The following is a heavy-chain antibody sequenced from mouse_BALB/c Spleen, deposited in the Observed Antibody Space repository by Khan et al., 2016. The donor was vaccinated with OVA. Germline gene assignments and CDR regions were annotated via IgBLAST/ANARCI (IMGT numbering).Heavy chain of an antibody. J-gene: IGHJ3*01. V-gene: IGHV1-5*01. CDR1: GYSFTSYL. CDR3: ARGGYSSFAY. D-gene: IGHD1-3*01. CDR2: FYPGNGDT. Sequence: EVQLQQSGTVLARPGASVKMSCKASGYSFTSYLIHWVKQRPGQGLEWIGDFYPGNGDTTYNQKFKDKAKLTADTTANTANMELSSLTKEDSAVYDCARGGYSSFAYWGQGTLVTVSA.